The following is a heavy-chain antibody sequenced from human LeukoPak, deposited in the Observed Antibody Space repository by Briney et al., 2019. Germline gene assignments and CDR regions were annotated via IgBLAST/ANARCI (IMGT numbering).Heavy chain of an antibody. CDR3: AREAAHFNYDILTGYAYYFDY. J-gene: IGHJ4*02. CDR2: ISSSSSYI. CDR1: GFTFSSYS. V-gene: IGHV3-21*01. Sequence: GGSLRLSCAASGFTFSSYSMNWVRQAQGKGLEWVSSISSSSSYIYYADSVKGRFTISRDNAKNSLYLQMNSLRAEDTAVYYCAREAAHFNYDILTGYAYYFDYWGQGTLVTVSS. D-gene: IGHD3-9*01.